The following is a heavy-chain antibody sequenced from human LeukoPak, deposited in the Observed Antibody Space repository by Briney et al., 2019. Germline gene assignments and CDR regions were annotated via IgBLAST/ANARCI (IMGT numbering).Heavy chain of an antibody. Sequence: SDTLSLTCTVSGGSISSSSYYWGWIRQPPGKGLEWIGSIYYSGSTYYNPSLKSRVTISVDTSKNQFSLKLSSVTAADTAVYYCARHRIVVVPAASGVFDIWGQGTMVTVSS. CDR3: ARHRIVVVPAASGVFDI. V-gene: IGHV4-39*01. D-gene: IGHD2-2*01. J-gene: IGHJ3*02. CDR1: GGSISSSSYY. CDR2: IYYSGST.